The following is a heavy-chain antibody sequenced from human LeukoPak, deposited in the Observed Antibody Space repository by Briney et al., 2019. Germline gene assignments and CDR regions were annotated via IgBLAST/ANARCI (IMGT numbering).Heavy chain of an antibody. CDR2: VSGSGGST. J-gene: IGHJ3*02. V-gene: IGHV3-23*01. CDR3: ARPRLEYCSGGSCFDAFDI. CDR1: GFNFSTYG. D-gene: IGHD2-15*01. Sequence: GGSLRLSCAASGFNFSTYGMSWVRQAPGKGLEWVSLVSGSGGSTYYGDSVKGRFTISRDNSKNTMYLQMNSLTAEDTAIYSCARPRLEYCSGGSCFDAFDIWGQGTMVTVSS.